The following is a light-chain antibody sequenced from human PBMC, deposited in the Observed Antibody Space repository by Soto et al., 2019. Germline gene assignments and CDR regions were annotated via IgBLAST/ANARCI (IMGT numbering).Light chain of an antibody. CDR2: YDT. CDR1: NIGSQR. CDR3: QVWDSSGDHSGI. V-gene: IGLV3-21*04. J-gene: IGLJ2*01. Sequence: SYELTQPPSVSLAPGKTARITCGGNNIGSQRVHWYQQKPGQAPVLVIYYDTDRPSRIPERFSGSNSGNTATLTISRVEAGDEADYYCQVWDSSGDHSGIFGGGTKLTVL.